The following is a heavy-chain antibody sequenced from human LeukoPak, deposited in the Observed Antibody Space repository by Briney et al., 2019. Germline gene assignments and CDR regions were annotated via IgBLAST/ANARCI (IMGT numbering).Heavy chain of an antibody. V-gene: IGHV3-48*01. Sequence: GGSLRLSCAASGFTFSSYSMNWVRQAPGKGLEWVSYISSSSSTIYYADSVKGRFTISRDNAKNSLYLQMNSLKTEDTAVYYCARVAVVTPAAMDYWGQGTLVTVSS. CDR1: GFTFSSYS. CDR2: ISSSSSTI. D-gene: IGHD2-2*01. J-gene: IGHJ4*02. CDR3: ARVAVVTPAAMDY.